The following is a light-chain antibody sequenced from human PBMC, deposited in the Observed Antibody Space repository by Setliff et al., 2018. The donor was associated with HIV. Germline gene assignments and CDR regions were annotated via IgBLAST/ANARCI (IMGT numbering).Light chain of an antibody. V-gene: IGLV2-14*01. CDR3: SSYTSSTTYV. CDR1: SSDIGGYNY. J-gene: IGLJ1*01. Sequence: ALTQPASVSGSPGQSITISCTGTSSDIGGYNYVSWYQQHPGKAPKLMVYDVSQRPSGVSNRFSGSKSGNTASLTISGLLAEDEADYYCSSYTSSTTYVFGPGTKATVL. CDR2: DVS.